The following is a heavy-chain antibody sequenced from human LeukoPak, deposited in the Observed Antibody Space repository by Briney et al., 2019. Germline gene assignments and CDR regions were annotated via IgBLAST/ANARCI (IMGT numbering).Heavy chain of an antibody. CDR1: GFTFDDYA. V-gene: IGHV3-9*01. CDR2: ISWNSGSI. J-gene: IGHJ3*02. D-gene: IGHD3-3*01. CDR3: AKEYDLRGAFDI. Sequence: SLRLSCAASGFTFDDYAMHWVRQAPGKGLEWVSGISWNSGSIGYADSVKGRFTISRDNAKNSLYLQMNSLRAEDTALYYCAKEYDLRGAFDIWGQGTMVTVSS.